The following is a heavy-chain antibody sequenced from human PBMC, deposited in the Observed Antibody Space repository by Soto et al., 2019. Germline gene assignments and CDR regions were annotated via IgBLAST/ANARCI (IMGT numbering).Heavy chain of an antibody. Sequence: QVLQQESGPGLVKPSETLSLSCTVSGGSFTNYSWSWIRQPPGKGLEWIGYIYLSGSTNYNPSLKSRVTILKDPSKNQFSLTLRSVTAADTAVYFCARDFDFWSGYLSSYGMDVWGQGATVTVSS. CDR1: GGSFTNYS. J-gene: IGHJ6*02. CDR2: IYLSGST. D-gene: IGHD3-3*01. CDR3: ARDFDFWSGYLSSYGMDV. V-gene: IGHV4-59*01.